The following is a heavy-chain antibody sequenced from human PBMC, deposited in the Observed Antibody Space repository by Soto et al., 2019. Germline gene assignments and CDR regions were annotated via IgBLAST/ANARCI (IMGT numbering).Heavy chain of an antibody. Sequence: QVQLVESGGGVVQPGRSLRLSCAASGFTFSSYGMHWVRQAPGKGLEWVAVISYDGSNKYYADSVKGRFTISRDNYKNTMYLQMNILRAEDTAVYYCAKDWGYSYAQDGGYFDLWGRGTLVTVSS. V-gene: IGHV3-30*18. J-gene: IGHJ2*01. CDR2: ISYDGSNK. D-gene: IGHD5-18*01. CDR3: AKDWGYSYAQDGGYFDL. CDR1: GFTFSSYG.